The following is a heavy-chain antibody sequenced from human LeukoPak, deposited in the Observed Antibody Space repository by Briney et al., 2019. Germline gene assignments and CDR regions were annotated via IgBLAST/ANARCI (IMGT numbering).Heavy chain of an antibody. Sequence: GASVKVSCKASGGTFSSYAISWVRQAPGQGLEWMGWISTYNGNTNYAQKLQGRVTMTTDTSTSTAYMELRSLRSDDTAVYYCAREDCDTTTCWITAWGQGTLVTVSS. CDR1: GGTFSSYA. CDR3: AREDCDTTTCWITA. CDR2: ISTYNGNT. J-gene: IGHJ5*02. D-gene: IGHD2-2*01. V-gene: IGHV1-18*01.